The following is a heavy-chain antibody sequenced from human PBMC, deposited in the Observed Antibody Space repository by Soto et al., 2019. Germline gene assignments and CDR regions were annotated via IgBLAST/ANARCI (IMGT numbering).Heavy chain of an antibody. CDR2: INPNSGGT. CDR3: ARGIYGRVIYYFCRDV. D-gene: IGHD3-10*01. V-gene: IGHV1-2*02. Sequence: ASVKVSCKASGYTFTGYYMHWVRQAPGQGLEWMGWINPNSGGTNYAQKFQGRVTMTRDTSISTAYMELSRLRSDDTAGYYCARGIYGRVIYYFCRDVLGQGATVTVS. CDR1: GYTFTGYY. J-gene: IGHJ6*02.